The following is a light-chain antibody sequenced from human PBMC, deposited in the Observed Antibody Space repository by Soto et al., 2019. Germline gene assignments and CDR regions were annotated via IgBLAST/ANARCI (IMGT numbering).Light chain of an antibody. CDR2: GAF. CDR1: QSVSSN. J-gene: IGKJ5*01. CDR3: QQYNIWPIT. Sequence: EKVLTQYQAKWTLSPDERATLSSRASQSVSSNLAWYQQKPGQAPRLLIYGAFTRATAIPARFSARGSGTEFTLTFSSLQSEDFAGYDCQQYNIWPITFDQGTRLEI. V-gene: IGKV3-15*01.